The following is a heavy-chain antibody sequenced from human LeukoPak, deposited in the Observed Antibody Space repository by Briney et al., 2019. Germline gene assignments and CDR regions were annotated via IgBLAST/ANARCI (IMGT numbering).Heavy chain of an antibody. CDR3: ARDENGDRDFDL. J-gene: IGHJ2*01. CDR2: ISSGGSTI. V-gene: IGHV3-48*01. CDR1: GFIFSNYD. D-gene: IGHD2-8*01. Sequence: GGSLRLSCAASGFIFSNYDMNWVRQAPGKGLEWVSFISSGGSTIFYADSVKGRFTISRDDAKNSLYVQMNNLRVEDTAVYYCARDENGDRDFDLWGRGTLVTVSS.